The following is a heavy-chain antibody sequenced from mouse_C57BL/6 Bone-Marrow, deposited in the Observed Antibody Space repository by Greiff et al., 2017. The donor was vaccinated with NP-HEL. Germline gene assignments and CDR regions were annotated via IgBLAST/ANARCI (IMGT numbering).Heavy chain of an antibody. Sequence: VQLQQSGAELMRPGASVKLSCTASGFNIKDDYMHWVKQRPEQGLEWIGWIDPENGDTEYASKFQGKATITADTSSNTAYLQLSSLTSEDTAVYYCTTGLITTVVATDFDYWGQGTTLTVSS. CDR1: GFNIKDDY. V-gene: IGHV14-4*01. J-gene: IGHJ2*01. D-gene: IGHD1-1*01. CDR2: IDPENGDT. CDR3: TTGLITTVVATDFDY.